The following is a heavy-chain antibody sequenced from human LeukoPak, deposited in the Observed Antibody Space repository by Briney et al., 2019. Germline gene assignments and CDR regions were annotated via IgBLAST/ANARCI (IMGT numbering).Heavy chain of an antibody. CDR1: GFTFSSYG. CDR3: ARVRDIPLDAFDI. Sequence: GGSLRLSCAASGFTFSSYGMHWVRQAPGKGLEWVAVIWYDGSNKYYADSVKGRFTISRDNSKNTLYLQMNSLRAEDTAVYYCARVRDIPLDAFDIWGQGTMVTVSS. CDR2: IWYDGSNK. D-gene: IGHD3-9*01. V-gene: IGHV3-33*01. J-gene: IGHJ3*02.